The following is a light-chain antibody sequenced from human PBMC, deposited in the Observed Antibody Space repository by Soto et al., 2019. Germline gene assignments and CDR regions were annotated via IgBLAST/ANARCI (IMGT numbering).Light chain of an antibody. CDR3: QQAYTFPFT. V-gene: IGKV1-12*01. CDR2: AAS. Sequence: DIQMTQSPSSVSASVGDRVTITCRASQGISTWLAWYQQKPGRAPKLLIYAASSLQSEVPSRFSGTGSGTDFSLTISSLQHEDFATYYCQQAYTFPFTFGPGTKVDIK. CDR1: QGISTW. J-gene: IGKJ3*01.